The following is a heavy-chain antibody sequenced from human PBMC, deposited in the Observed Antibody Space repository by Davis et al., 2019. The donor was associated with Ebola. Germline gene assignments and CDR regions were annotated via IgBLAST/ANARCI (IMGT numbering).Heavy chain of an antibody. CDR1: GFTFSSYA. V-gene: IGHV3-30-3*01. CDR2: IAYDGSTQ. Sequence: PGGSLRLSCAASGFTFSSYAIHWVRQAPGKGLDWVAVIAYDGSTQYYADSVRGRFTVSRDNAKNSLYLQINSLRAEDTAVYYCAREVRVVAAGMGPYPLDPWGQGTQVTVSS. CDR3: AREVRVVAAGMGPYPLDP. D-gene: IGHD2-2*01. J-gene: IGHJ5*02.